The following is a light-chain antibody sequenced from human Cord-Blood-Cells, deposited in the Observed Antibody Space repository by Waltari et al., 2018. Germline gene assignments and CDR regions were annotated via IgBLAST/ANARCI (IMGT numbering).Light chain of an antibody. CDR3: QSYDSSLSGSV. CDR1: SSNTGAGYD. V-gene: IGLV1-40*01. CDR2: GNS. Sequence: QSVLTQPPSASGAPGQRVTISCTGSSSNTGAGYDVHWYQQLPGTAPNLLIYGNSNRPSGVPDRFSGSKSGTSASLAITGLQAEDEADYYCQSYDSSLSGSVFGGGTKLTVL. J-gene: IGLJ3*02.